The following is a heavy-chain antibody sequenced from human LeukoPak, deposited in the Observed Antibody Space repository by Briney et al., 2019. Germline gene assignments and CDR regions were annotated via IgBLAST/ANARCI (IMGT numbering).Heavy chain of an antibody. J-gene: IGHJ5*02. CDR1: GYSISSGYY. CDR3: ATTPPASTGYYGGWFDP. D-gene: IGHD3-9*01. Sequence: NPSETLSLTCTVSGYSISSGYYWGWIRQPPGKGLEWIGSIYHSGSTYYNPPLKSRVTISVDTSKNQFSLKLSSVTAADTAVYYCATTPPASTGYYGGWFDPWGREPWSPSPQ. V-gene: IGHV4-38-2*02. CDR2: IYHSGST.